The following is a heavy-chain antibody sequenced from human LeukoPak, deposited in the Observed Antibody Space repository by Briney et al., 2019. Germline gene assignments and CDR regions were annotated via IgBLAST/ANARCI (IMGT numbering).Heavy chain of an antibody. D-gene: IGHD3-10*01. CDR1: GFTVSSNY. Sequence: GGSLRLSCAASGFTVSSNYMSWVRQAPGKGLEWVSVIYSGGSTYYADSVKGRFTISRDNSKNTLYLQMNSLRAEDTAVYYCARSNYGSGSYYAQDYWGQGTLVTVSS. CDR3: ARSNYGSGSYYAQDY. J-gene: IGHJ4*02. V-gene: IGHV3-53*01. CDR2: IYSGGST.